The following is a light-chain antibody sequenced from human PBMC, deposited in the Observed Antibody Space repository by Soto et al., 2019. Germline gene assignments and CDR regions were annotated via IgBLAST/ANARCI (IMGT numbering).Light chain of an antibody. CDR2: DAS. V-gene: IGKV1-5*01. Sequence: DIQMTQSPSTLSASVGDTVTITCRVSQSISSWLAWYQQKPGKAPKLLIYDASSLESGVPSRFSGSGSGTEFTLTISSLQPDDFATYYCQQYNSYSTWTFGQGTKVDIK. CDR3: QQYNSYSTWT. J-gene: IGKJ1*01. CDR1: QSISSW.